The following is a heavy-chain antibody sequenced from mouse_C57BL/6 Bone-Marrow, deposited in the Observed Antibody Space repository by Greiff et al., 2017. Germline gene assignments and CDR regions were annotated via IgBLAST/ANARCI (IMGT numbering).Heavy chain of an antibody. CDR3: ARGYCGNYVDAMDY. J-gene: IGHJ4*01. V-gene: IGHV1-55*01. CDR2: IYPGSGST. CDR1: GYTFTSYW. Sequence: VQLQQPGAELVKPGASVKMSCKASGYTFTSYWITWVKQRPGQGLEWIGDIYPGSGSTNYNEKFKSKATLTVDTSSSTAYMQLSSLTSEDSAVYYCARGYCGNYVDAMDYWGQGTSVTVSS. D-gene: IGHD2-1*01.